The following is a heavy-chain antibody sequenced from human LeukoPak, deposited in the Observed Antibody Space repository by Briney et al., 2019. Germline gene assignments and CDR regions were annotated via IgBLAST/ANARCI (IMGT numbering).Heavy chain of an antibody. Sequence: GASVKVSSKASGYTFTSYAMHWVRRAPGQRLEWMGWINAGNGNTKYSQKFQGRVTITRDTSASTAYMELSSLRSEDTAVYYCARDNYYDSSGYYYRPGDYWGQGTLVTVSS. D-gene: IGHD3-22*01. CDR1: GYTFTSYA. V-gene: IGHV1-3*01. J-gene: IGHJ4*02. CDR3: ARDNYYDSSGYYYRPGDY. CDR2: INAGNGNT.